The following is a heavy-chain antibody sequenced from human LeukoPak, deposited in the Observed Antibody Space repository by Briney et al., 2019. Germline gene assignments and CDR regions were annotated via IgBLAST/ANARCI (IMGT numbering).Heavy chain of an antibody. J-gene: IGHJ4*02. V-gene: IGHV3-30*18. CDR3: AKDFSWTWTPLSD. Sequence: GGSLRLSCAASGITFSSYGMHWVRQAPGKGLEWVAVISYDGSNKYYADSVKGRFTISRDNSKNPLYLQMNSLRAEDTAVYYCAKDFSWTWTPLSDWGQGTLVTVSS. CDR2: ISYDGSNK. CDR1: GITFSSYG. D-gene: IGHD2/OR15-2a*01.